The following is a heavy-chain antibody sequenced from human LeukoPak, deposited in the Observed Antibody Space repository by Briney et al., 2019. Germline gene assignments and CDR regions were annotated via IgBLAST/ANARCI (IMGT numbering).Heavy chain of an antibody. CDR3: ARQPFYSNYLFDY. D-gene: IGHD4-11*01. CDR1: GGSFSGYY. CDR2: INHSGST. V-gene: IGHV4-34*01. Sequence: SETLSLTCAVYGGSFSGYYWSWIRQPPGKGLEWIGEINHSGSTNYNPSLKSRVTISVDTSKNQFSLKLSSVTAADTAVYYCARQPFYSNYLFDYWGQGTLVTVSS. J-gene: IGHJ4*02.